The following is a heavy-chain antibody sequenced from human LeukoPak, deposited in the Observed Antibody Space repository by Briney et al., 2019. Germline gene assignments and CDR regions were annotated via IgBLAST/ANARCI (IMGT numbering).Heavy chain of an antibody. CDR1: GGSFSGYY. CDR3: ARDSSNYALDY. CDR2: INHSGSI. V-gene: IGHV4-34*01. Sequence: PSETLSLTCAVYGGSFSGYYWSWIRQPPGKGLEWIGEINHSGSINYNPSLKSRVTISVDTSKNQFSLILSSVTAADTALYYCARDSSNYALDYWGQGTLVTVSS. J-gene: IGHJ4*02. D-gene: IGHD4-11*01.